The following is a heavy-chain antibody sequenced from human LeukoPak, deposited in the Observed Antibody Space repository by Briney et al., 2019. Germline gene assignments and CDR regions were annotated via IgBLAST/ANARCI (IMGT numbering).Heavy chain of an antibody. CDR3: ARDHQWQNGNGFDP. J-gene: IGHJ5*02. CDR2: ISYDGSSK. CDR1: GFTFSSYG. D-gene: IGHD6-19*01. V-gene: IGHV3-30*03. Sequence: GGSLRLSCAASGFTFSSYGMHWVRQAPGKGLEWVAAISYDGSSKYYADSVMGRFSVSRDNSKNTLYLQLSSLRPEDTAVYYFARDHQWQNGNGFDPWAREPWSPSPQ.